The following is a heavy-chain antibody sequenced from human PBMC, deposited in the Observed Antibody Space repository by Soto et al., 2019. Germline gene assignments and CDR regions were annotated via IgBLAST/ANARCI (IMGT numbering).Heavy chain of an antibody. CDR1: GFTFSNAW. D-gene: IGHD6-19*01. Sequence: GGSLSLSCAASGFTFSNAWMNWVRQAPGKGLEWVGRIKSKTDGGTTDYAAPVKGRFTISRDDSKNTLYLQMNSLKTEDTAVYYCTTLTRSGWYFYYYYGMDVWGQGTTVTVSS. CDR3: TTLTRSGWYFYYYYGMDV. V-gene: IGHV3-15*07. J-gene: IGHJ6*02. CDR2: IKSKTDGGTT.